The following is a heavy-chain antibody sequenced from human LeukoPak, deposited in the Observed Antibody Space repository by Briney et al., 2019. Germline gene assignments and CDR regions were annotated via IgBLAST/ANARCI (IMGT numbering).Heavy chain of an antibody. CDR2: ISAYNGNT. J-gene: IGHJ4*02. CDR1: GYTFTSYG. Sequence: GASVKVSCKASGYTFTSYGISWVRQAPGQGLEWMGWISAYNGNTNYAQKLQGRVTMTTDTSTSTAYMELRSLRSDDTAVYYCARDRSYDSSGYPIFDYWGQGTLVTVSS. D-gene: IGHD3-22*01. CDR3: ARDRSYDSSGYPIFDY. V-gene: IGHV1-18*01.